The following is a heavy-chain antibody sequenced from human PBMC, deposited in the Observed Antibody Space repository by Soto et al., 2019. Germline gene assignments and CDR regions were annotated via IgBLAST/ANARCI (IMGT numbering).Heavy chain of an antibody. CDR1: GGSISSYY. V-gene: IGHV4-59*13. CDR3: ERDNYDFWSGYSDPHWFDP. Sequence: SSETLSLTCTVSGGSISSYYWSWIRQPPGKGLEWIGYIYYSGSTNYNPSLKSRVTISVDTSKNQFSLKLSSVTAADTAVYYCERDNYDFWSGYSDPHWFDPWGQGTLVTVS. CDR2: IYYSGST. J-gene: IGHJ5*02. D-gene: IGHD3-3*01.